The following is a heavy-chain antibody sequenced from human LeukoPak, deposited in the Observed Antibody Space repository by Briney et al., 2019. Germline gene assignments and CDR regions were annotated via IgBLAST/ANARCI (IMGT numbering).Heavy chain of an antibody. CDR2: ITSSSTI. Sequence: GGSLRLSCAASGFTFSNYNMNWVRQAPGKGLEWVSHITSSSTIYYADSVKGRFTISRDNAKNSLYLQMNSLRAEDTAVYYCARLFRVVVPAANTHFDYWGQGTLVTVSS. CDR3: ARLFRVVVPAANTHFDY. CDR1: GFTFSNYN. J-gene: IGHJ4*02. V-gene: IGHV3-48*01. D-gene: IGHD2-2*01.